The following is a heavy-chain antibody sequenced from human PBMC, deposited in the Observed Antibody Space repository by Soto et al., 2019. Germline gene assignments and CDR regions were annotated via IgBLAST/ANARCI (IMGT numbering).Heavy chain of an antibody. Sequence: PSETLSLTCTVSGGSISSGGYYWSWIRRHPGKGLEWIGYIYYSGSTYYNPSLKSRVTISVDTSKNQFSLKLSSVTAADTAVYYCARDTIVVVPAAIRGYGMDVWGQGTTVTVSS. CDR2: IYYSGST. CDR1: GGSISSGGYY. J-gene: IGHJ6*02. D-gene: IGHD2-2*01. V-gene: IGHV4-31*03. CDR3: ARDTIVVVPAAIRGYGMDV.